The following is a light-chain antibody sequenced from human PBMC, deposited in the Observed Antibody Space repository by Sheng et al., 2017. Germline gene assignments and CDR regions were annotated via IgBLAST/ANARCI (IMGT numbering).Light chain of an antibody. V-gene: IGKV1-33*01. CDR2: EAS. J-gene: IGKJ3*01. Sequence: DIQMTQSPSTLSASVGDRVTITCRASQSISSWLAWYQQKPGKAPKLLIYEASNLGAGVPSRFSGSGSGTDFRLVINSLQPEDFATYYCQQYEDLPPFSFGPGTRVDFK. CDR1: QSISSW. CDR3: QQYEDLPPFS.